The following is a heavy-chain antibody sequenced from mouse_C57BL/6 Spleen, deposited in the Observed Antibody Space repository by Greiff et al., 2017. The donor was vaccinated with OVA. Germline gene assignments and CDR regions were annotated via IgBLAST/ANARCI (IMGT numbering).Heavy chain of an antibody. J-gene: IGHJ2*01. CDR2: INPNYGTT. CDR1: GYSFTDYN. V-gene: IGHV1-39*01. CDR3: ARSHYYGSSYDYFDY. D-gene: IGHD1-1*01. Sequence: EVKLVESGPELVKPGASVKISCKASGYSFTDYNMNWVKQSNGKSLEWIGVINPNYGTTSYNQKFKGKATLTVDQSSSTAYMQLNSLTSEDSAVYYCARSHYYGSSYDYFDYWGQGTTLTVSS.